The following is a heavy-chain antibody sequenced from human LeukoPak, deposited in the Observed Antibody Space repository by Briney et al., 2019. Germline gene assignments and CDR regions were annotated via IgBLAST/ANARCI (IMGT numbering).Heavy chain of an antibody. CDR2: ISYSGST. J-gene: IGHJ5*02. CDR3: ARDGITMVRGVIGGFDP. D-gene: IGHD3-10*01. Sequence: PSETLSLTCTVSGGSISSNNYYWGWIRQPPGKGLEWIGSISYSGSTYYNPSLKSRVTISVDTSKNQFSLKLSSVTAADTAVYFCARDGITMVRGVIGGFDPWGQGTLVTVSS. CDR1: GGSISSNNYY. V-gene: IGHV4-39*07.